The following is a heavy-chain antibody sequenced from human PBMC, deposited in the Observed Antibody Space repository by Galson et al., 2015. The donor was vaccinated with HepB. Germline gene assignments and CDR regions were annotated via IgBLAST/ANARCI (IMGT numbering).Heavy chain of an antibody. CDR2: INPSGGST. V-gene: IGHV1-46*01. J-gene: IGHJ4*02. Sequence: QSGAEVKKPGESLKISCKASGYTFTSYYMHWVRQAPGQGLEWMGIINPSGGSTSYAQKFQGRVTMTRDTSTSTVYMELSSLRSEDTAVYYCARVGAYGGSSWENVDYWGQGTLVTVSS. CDR3: ARVGAYGGSSWENVDY. D-gene: IGHD6-13*01. CDR1: GYTFTSYY.